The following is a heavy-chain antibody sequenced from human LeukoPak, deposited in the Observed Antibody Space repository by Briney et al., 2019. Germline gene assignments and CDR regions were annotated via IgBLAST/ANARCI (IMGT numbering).Heavy chain of an antibody. CDR3: ARRRVPGVIRHGFDI. V-gene: IGHV1-69*02. J-gene: IGHJ3*02. Sequence: SVKVSCKASGYTFTSYYMHWVRQAPGQGLEWMGRIIPILGIANYAQKFQGRVTITADKSTSTADMELSSLRSEGTAAYYCARRRVPGVIRHGFDIWGQGTMVTVSS. CDR2: IIPILGIA. CDR1: GYTFTSYY. D-gene: IGHD2-2*02.